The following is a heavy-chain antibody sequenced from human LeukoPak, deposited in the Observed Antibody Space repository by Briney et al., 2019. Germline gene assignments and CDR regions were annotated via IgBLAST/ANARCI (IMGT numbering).Heavy chain of an antibody. D-gene: IGHD7-27*01. Sequence: ASVKVSCKASGYTFTGYFMHWVRQAPGQGLEWMGWINPNSGGTNYAQKFQGRVTMTRDTTISTAYMELSRLTSDDTAVYYCARDILTDDAFDIWGQGTMVTVSS. CDR3: ARDILTDDAFDI. V-gene: IGHV1-2*02. CDR1: GYTFTGYF. CDR2: INPNSGGT. J-gene: IGHJ3*02.